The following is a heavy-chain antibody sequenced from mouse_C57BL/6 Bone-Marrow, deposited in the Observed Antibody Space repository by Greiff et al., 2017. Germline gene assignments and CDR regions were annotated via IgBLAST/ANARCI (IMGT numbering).Heavy chain of an antibody. V-gene: IGHV5-17*01. D-gene: IGHD2-2*01. Sequence: EVQLVESGGGLVKPGGSLKLSCAASGFTFSDYGMHWVRQAPEKGLEWVAYISSGSSTIYYADTVKGRFTISRDNAKNTRFLQMTSLRSEDTAMYYYASGYYVDYWGQGTTLTVSS. CDR1: GFTFSDYG. J-gene: IGHJ2*01. CDR2: ISSGSSTI. CDR3: ASGYYVDY.